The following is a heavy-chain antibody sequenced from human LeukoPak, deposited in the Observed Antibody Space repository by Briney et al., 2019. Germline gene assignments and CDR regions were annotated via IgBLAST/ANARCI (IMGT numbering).Heavy chain of an antibody. CDR2: ISSNSSYI. V-gene: IGHV3-21*01. D-gene: IGHD6-13*01. CDR3: SRDADSSNWSMYYYYGMDV. CDR1: GFTFNSYS. J-gene: IGHJ6*02. Sequence: GGYLTCYCSAYGFTFNSYSMNWLRQAPGKELEGVSYISSNSSYIYYADSVKGRFTITRDNAKNSLYLQMNSLRAEDTAVYYCSRDADSSNWSMYYYYGMDVWGQGTTVTVSS.